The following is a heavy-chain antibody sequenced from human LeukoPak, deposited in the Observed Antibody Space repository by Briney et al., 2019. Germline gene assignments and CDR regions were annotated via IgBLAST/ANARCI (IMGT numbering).Heavy chain of an antibody. CDR3: ARTTEGYCRSTSCYGFDYYYYMDV. Sequence: ASETLSLTCSVSGGSISSYYWSWIRQPPGKGLEWIGYIYYSGSTNYNPSLKSRVTTSVDTSKNQFSLKLRSVTAADTAVYYCARTTEGYCRSTSCYGFDYYYYMDVWGKGTTVTISS. J-gene: IGHJ6*03. CDR1: GGSISSYY. CDR2: IYYSGST. D-gene: IGHD2-2*01. V-gene: IGHV4-59*01.